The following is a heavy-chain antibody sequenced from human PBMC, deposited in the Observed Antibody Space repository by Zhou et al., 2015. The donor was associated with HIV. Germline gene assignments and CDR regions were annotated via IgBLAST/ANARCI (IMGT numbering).Heavy chain of an antibody. D-gene: IGHD7-27*01. V-gene: IGHV1-69*06. CDR1: GGTFSTYA. CDR2: ITPILGTA. J-gene: IGHJ2*01. Sequence: QVQLVQSGAEVKKPGSSVKVSCKASGGTFSTYAISWVRQAPGQGLEWMGGITPILGTANYAQKFQGRVTITADKSTGTAYMELTSLRSEDTAAYYCAREGWGSWYLDLWGRGTLVSVSS. CDR3: AREGWGSWYLDL.